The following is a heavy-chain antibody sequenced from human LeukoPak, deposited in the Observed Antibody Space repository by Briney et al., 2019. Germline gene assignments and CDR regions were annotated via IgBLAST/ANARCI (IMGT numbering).Heavy chain of an antibody. D-gene: IGHD6-13*01. Sequence: ASVKVSCKASGGTFSSYAISWVRQAPGQGLEWMGWISAYNGNTNYAQKLQGRVTMTTDTSTSTAYMELRSLRSDDTAVYYCASQQQLVPNWFDPWGQGTLVTVSS. CDR2: ISAYNGNT. J-gene: IGHJ5*02. CDR3: ASQQQLVPNWFDP. V-gene: IGHV1-18*01. CDR1: GGTFSSYA.